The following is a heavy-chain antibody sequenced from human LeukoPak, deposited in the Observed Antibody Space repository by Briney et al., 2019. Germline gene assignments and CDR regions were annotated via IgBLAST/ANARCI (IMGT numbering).Heavy chain of an antibody. D-gene: IGHD2-21*02. V-gene: IGHV4-34*01. J-gene: IGHJ4*02. CDR3: ATTGLGGDCYY. CDR1: GGSFSAYY. CDR2: INHSGST. Sequence: SETLSLTCAVYGGSFSAYYWSWIRQPPGKGLEWIGEINHSGSTNYNPSLKSRVTISVDTSKNQFSLKLSSVTAADTAVYYCATTGLGGDCYYWGQGTLVTVSS.